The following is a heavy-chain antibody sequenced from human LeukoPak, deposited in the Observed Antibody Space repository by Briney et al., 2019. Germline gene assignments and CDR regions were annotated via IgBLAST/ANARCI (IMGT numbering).Heavy chain of an antibody. D-gene: IGHD4/OR15-4a*01. J-gene: IGHJ4*02. V-gene: IGHV3-74*01. Sequence: GGSLRLSCAASGFTFSSYWMHWVRQAPGKGLVWVSRIDTGGSGTSYADSVKGRFTISRDNAKNTLYLQMNSLRAEDTAVYYCARGPRYDYSATPGYWGQGTLVSVSS. CDR1: GFTFSSYW. CDR2: IDTGGSGT. CDR3: ARGPRYDYSATPGY.